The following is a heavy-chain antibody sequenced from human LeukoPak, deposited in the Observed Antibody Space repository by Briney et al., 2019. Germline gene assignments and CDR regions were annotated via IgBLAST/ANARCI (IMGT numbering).Heavy chain of an antibody. CDR2: ISAYNGNT. CDR3: ARKTFGGVIANYYYYYMDV. CDR1: GYTFTSYG. J-gene: IGHJ6*03. Sequence: GASVKVSCKASGYTFTSYGISWVRQAPGQGLEWMGWISAYNGNTNYAQKLQGRVTMTTDTSTSTAYMELRSLRSDDTAVYYCARKTFGGVIANYYYYYMDVWDKGTTVTVSS. D-gene: IGHD3-16*02. V-gene: IGHV1-18*01.